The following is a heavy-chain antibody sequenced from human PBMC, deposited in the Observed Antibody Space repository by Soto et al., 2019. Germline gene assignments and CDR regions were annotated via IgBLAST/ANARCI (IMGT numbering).Heavy chain of an antibody. CDR1: GFTFSAYT. Sequence: EVQLVESGGGLVKPGGSLRLSCAASGFTFSAYTMNWVRQAPGKGLEWVSSLDPSSTYIYYADSVKGRFTLSRDNAKNSLFLRLNGRRADDTALYYCVRGSYGDYDSWGQGTLVTVSS. J-gene: IGHJ5*01. D-gene: IGHD4-17*01. CDR3: VRGSYGDYDS. CDR2: LDPSSTYI. V-gene: IGHV3-21*02.